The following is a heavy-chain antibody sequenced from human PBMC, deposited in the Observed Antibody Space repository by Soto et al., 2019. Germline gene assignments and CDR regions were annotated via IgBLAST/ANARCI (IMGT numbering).Heavy chain of an antibody. CDR3: ARQDPSGTGLDY. CDR1: GYTFTGYY. D-gene: IGHD1-1*01. V-gene: IGHV1-2*02. CDR2: INPNSGGT. Sequence: ASVKVSCKASGYTFTGYYMHWVRQAPGQGLEWMGWINPNSGGTNYAQKFQGRVTMTRDTSISTAYMELSRLRSDDTAVYYCARQDPSGTGLDYWRQRTLVTVSS. J-gene: IGHJ4*02.